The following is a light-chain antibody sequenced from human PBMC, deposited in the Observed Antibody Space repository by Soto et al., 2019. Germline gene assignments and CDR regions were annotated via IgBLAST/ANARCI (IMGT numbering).Light chain of an antibody. CDR1: SGHSTYT. J-gene: IGLJ2*01. Sequence: QSVLTQSPSASASPGASVKLTCTLSSGHSTYTIAWHQQQPGKGPRYLMRLKNDGSHTKGDGIPDRFSGSSFGAERYLTNSSLQSEDEADYYCQTWDTGIQVFGAGTKLTVL. CDR3: QTWDTGIQV. V-gene: IGLV4-69*01. CDR2: LKNDGSH.